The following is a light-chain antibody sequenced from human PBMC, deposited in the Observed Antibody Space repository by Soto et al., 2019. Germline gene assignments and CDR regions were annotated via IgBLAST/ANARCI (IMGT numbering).Light chain of an antibody. CDR1: SSNIGAGFD. CDR2: DNS. J-gene: IGLJ1*01. Sequence: QSVLTQPPSVSGAPGQRVTISCSGSSSNIGAGFDVHWYRQLPGTAPKLLIYDNSNRPSGVPDRFSGSKSGTSASLAITGLQAEDEAEYYCQSYDSRLSAYVFGSGTRSPS. CDR3: QSYDSRLSAYV. V-gene: IGLV1-40*01.